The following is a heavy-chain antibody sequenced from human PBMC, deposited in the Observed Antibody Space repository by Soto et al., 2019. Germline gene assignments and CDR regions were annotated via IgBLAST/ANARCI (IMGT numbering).Heavy chain of an antibody. CDR3: AKDREGISVAGPFDY. CDR2: ISGSGSNT. Sequence: EVQLLESGGGLVQPGGSLRLSCAASGFTFSSYAMDWVRQAPGRGLEWVSAISGSGSNTYYADSVKGRFTISRDNSKNTLYFQMNSLRAEDTAVYYCAKDREGISVAGPFDYWGQGTLVTVSS. V-gene: IGHV3-23*01. J-gene: IGHJ4*02. D-gene: IGHD6-19*01. CDR1: GFTFSSYA.